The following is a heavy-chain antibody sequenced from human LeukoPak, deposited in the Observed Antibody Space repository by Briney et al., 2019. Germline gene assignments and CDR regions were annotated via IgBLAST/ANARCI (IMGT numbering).Heavy chain of an antibody. V-gene: IGHV3-64*01. CDR1: GLNFRNYP. J-gene: IGHJ6*02. Sequence: PGGSLRLSCAASGLNFRNYPMHWVRQVPGTGLEYVSGISSNGGSTYYANSVKGRFTISRDNSKNTLYLQMGSLRAEDMAVYYCAKSSRTTNYYYGMDVWGQGTTVTVSS. CDR3: AKSSRTTNYYYGMDV. D-gene: IGHD2-2*01. CDR2: ISSNGGST.